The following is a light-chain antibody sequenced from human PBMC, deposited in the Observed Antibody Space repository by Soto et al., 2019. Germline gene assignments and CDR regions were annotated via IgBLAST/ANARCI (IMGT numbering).Light chain of an antibody. Sequence: EIVMTQSPATLSVSPGERATLSCRASQSVSSNLAWYQQKPGQAPRLLIYGASTRATGIPARFSGSGSGTEFTLTISSLQSEDSAVYYCQQYNKWPPYTFGQGTKLEIK. CDR3: QQYNKWPPYT. CDR1: QSVSSN. J-gene: IGKJ2*01. CDR2: GAS. V-gene: IGKV3-15*01.